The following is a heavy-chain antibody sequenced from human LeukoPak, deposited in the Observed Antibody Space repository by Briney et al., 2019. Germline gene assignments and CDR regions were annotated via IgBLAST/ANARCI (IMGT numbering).Heavy chain of an antibody. CDR1: GFTFSSYS. V-gene: IGHV3-21*04. D-gene: IGHD1-7*01. CDR3: AKVHLELRAIDY. CDR2: ITRSSVYI. J-gene: IGHJ4*02. Sequence: PGGSLRLSCAASGFTFSSYSMNWVRQAPGKGLEWVSSITRSSVYIYYADSVKGRFTISRDNAKNSLYLQMNSLRAEDTAVYYCAKVHLELRAIDYWGQGTLVTVSS.